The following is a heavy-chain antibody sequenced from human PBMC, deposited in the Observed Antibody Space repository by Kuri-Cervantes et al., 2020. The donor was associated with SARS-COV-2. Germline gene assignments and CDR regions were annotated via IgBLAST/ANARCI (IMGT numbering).Heavy chain of an antibody. Sequence: ESLKISCTVSGGSISSYYWSWIRQPPGKGLEWIGYIHYNGNTNYNPSLKSRITMSVDTSKNQISLELTSVTAADTAVYYCGRELGSSSDYWGQGTLVTVSS. CDR2: IHYNGNT. J-gene: IGHJ4*02. CDR3: GRELGSSSDY. D-gene: IGHD1-26*01. V-gene: IGHV4-59*01. CDR1: GGSISSYY.